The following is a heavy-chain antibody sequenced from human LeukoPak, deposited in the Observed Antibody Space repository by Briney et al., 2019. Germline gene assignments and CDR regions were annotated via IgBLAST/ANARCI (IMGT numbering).Heavy chain of an antibody. CDR1: GYTFTSYG. Sequence: ASVKVSCKASGYTFTSYGISWVRQAPGQGLEWMGWISAYNGNTNYAQKLQGRVTMTTDTSTSTAYMELRSLRSDDTAVYYCARPDYYDSSGYYSEVLDYWGQGTLVTVSS. CDR3: ARPDYYDSSGYYSEVLDY. V-gene: IGHV1-18*01. CDR2: ISAYNGNT. J-gene: IGHJ4*02. D-gene: IGHD3-22*01.